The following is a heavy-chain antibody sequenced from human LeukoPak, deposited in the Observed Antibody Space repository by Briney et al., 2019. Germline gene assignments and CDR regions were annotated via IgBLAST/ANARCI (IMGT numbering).Heavy chain of an antibody. D-gene: IGHD3-9*01. CDR1: GFTFSSYA. CDR2: ISGSGGST. CDR3: ARDLTAKRATYYDILTGCLSVRGMDV. J-gene: IGHJ6*02. V-gene: IGHV3-23*01. Sequence: GGSLRLSCAAPGFTFSSYAMSWVRQAPGKGLEWVSAISGSGGSTYYADSVKGRFTISRDNAKNSLYLQMNSLRAEDTAVYYCARDLTAKRATYYDILTGCLSVRGMDVWGQGTTVTVSS.